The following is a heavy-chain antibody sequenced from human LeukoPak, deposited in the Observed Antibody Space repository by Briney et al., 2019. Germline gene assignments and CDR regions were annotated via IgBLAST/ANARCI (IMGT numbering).Heavy chain of an antibody. CDR2: ISSSSSYI. J-gene: IGHJ6*02. V-gene: IGHV3-21*01. CDR3: AKRRIETAAAFFGMDV. D-gene: IGHD6-13*01. Sequence: PGGSLRLSCAASGFTFSSYSMNWVRQAPGKGLEWVSSISSSSSYIYYADSVKGRFTISRDNAKNSLYLQMNSLRAEDTAVYYCAKRRIETAAAFFGMDVWGQGTTVIVSS. CDR1: GFTFSSYS.